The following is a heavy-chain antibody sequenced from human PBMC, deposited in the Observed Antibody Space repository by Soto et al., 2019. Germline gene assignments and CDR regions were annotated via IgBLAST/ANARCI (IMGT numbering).Heavy chain of an antibody. CDR3: APGNDILTGYLSRSQKSPPYLDS. CDR1: GLTFRTFA. J-gene: IGHJ4*02. V-gene: IGHV3-30*03. Sequence: QVHLVESGGGIIQPGRSLRLSCAASGLTFRTFAMHWVRQAPGKGLEWVAAVSNDGIDKYYADSVKGRFTISRGRSRDTLYLQMNSLTAEDTAVYYCAPGNDILTGYLSRSQKSPPYLDSWGQGTLVIVSS. CDR2: VSNDGIDK. D-gene: IGHD3-9*01.